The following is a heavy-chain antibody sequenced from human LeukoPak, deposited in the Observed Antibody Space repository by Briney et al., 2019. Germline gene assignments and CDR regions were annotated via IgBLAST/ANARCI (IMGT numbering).Heavy chain of an antibody. CDR1: GFTFSSYA. Sequence: GSLRLSCAASGFTFSSYAMSWVRQAPGKGLEWVSAISGSGGSTYYADSVKGRFIISRDNSRNTLYLQMNSLRAEDTAVYYCAKEGSSSWYYFDYWGQGTLVTVSS. V-gene: IGHV3-23*01. J-gene: IGHJ4*02. CDR2: ISGSGGST. CDR3: AKEGSSSWYYFDY. D-gene: IGHD6-13*01.